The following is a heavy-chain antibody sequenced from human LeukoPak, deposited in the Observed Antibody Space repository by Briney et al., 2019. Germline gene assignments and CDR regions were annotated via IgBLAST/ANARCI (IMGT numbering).Heavy chain of an antibody. CDR3: AKASLGELSLYDY. CDR1: GFTFDDYA. J-gene: IGHJ4*02. V-gene: IGHV3-9*01. D-gene: IGHD3-16*02. CDR2: ISWNSGSI. Sequence: GRSLRLSCAASGFTFDDYAMQWVQQAPGKGLEWVSGISWNSGSIGYADSVKGRFTISRDNAKNSLYLQMNSLRAEDTALYYCAKASLGELSLYDYWGQGTLVTVSS.